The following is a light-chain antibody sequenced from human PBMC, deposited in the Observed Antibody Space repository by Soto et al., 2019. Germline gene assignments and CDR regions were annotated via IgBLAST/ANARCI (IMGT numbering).Light chain of an antibody. CDR2: DVS. J-gene: IGLJ3*02. CDR1: SSDIGSYNY. Sequence: QSALTQPRSVSGSPGQSVTISCTGTSSDIGSYNYVSWYQQHPGKAPKLMIYDVSKRPSGVPDRFSGSKSGNMASLTISGLQTEDEADYYCCTYAGSYLWVFGGGTKLTVL. V-gene: IGLV2-11*01. CDR3: CTYAGSYLWV.